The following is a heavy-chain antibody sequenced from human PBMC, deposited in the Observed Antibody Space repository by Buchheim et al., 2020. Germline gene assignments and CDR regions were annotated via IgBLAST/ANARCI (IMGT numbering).Heavy chain of an antibody. CDR3: ATVDTAMVTLPFDY. J-gene: IGHJ4*02. CDR1: GFTFSSYE. Sequence: EVQLVESGGGLVQPGGSLRLSCAASGFTFSSYEMNWVRQAPGKGLEWVSRINSDGGSTSYADSVKGRFTISRDNAKNTLYLQMNSLRAEDTAVYYCATVDTAMVTLPFDYWGQGTL. V-gene: IGHV3-74*02. D-gene: IGHD5-18*01. CDR2: INSDGGST.